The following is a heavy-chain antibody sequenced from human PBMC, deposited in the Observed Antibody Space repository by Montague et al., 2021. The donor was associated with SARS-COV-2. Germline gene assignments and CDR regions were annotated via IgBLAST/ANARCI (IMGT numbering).Heavy chain of an antibody. CDR2: INHSGST. Sequence: SETLSLTCAVYGGSFSGYYWSWIRQPPGKGLEWIEEINHSGSTNYNPSLKSRVTISVDTSKNQFSLKLSSVTAADTAVYYCARERYSFSLTRGSTWFDPWGQGTLVTVSS. J-gene: IGHJ5*02. V-gene: IGHV4-34*01. CDR1: GGSFSGYY. D-gene: IGHD3-9*01. CDR3: ARERYSFSLTRGSTWFDP.